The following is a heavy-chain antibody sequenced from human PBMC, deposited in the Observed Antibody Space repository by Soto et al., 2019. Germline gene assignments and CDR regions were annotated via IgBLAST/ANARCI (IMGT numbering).Heavy chain of an antibody. CDR3: ARDRRAPGLLWFGELSPLGY. V-gene: IGHV1-18*01. Sequence: ASVKVSCKASGYTFTSYGISWVRQAPGQGLEWMGWISAYNGNTNYAQKLQGRVTMTTDTSTSTAYMELRSLRSDDTAVYYCARDRRAPGLLWFGELSPLGYWGQGTLVTVSS. CDR2: ISAYNGNT. J-gene: IGHJ4*02. D-gene: IGHD3-10*01. CDR1: GYTFTSYG.